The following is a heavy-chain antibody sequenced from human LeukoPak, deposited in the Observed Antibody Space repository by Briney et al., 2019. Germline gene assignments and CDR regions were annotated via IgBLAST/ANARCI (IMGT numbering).Heavy chain of an antibody. Sequence: GGSLGLSCAASGFTFSSYAMSWVRQAPGKGLEWVSGISGNGVNTYYADSVKGRFTISRDNSKNTLYLQMNSLRAEDTAVYYCAKDRGSGWYRLDFRGQGTLVTVSS. V-gene: IGHV3-23*01. J-gene: IGHJ4*02. CDR1: GFTFSSYA. D-gene: IGHD6-19*01. CDR3: AKDRGSGWYRLDF. CDR2: ISGNGVNT.